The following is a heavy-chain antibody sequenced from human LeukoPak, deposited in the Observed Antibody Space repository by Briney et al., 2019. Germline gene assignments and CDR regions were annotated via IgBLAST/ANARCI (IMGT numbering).Heavy chain of an antibody. CDR2: ISGSGGST. D-gene: IGHD3-10*01. V-gene: IGHV3-23*01. CDR1: GFTFSSYA. J-gene: IGHJ4*02. CDR3: AKDQGVKIRGVHVF. Sequence: GGSLRLSCAASGFTFSSYAMNWVRQAPGRGLEWVSAISGSGGSTYYADSVKGRFTISRDNSKNTLYLQMSSLRAEDTAVYYCAKDQGVKIRGVHVFWGQGTLVTVSS.